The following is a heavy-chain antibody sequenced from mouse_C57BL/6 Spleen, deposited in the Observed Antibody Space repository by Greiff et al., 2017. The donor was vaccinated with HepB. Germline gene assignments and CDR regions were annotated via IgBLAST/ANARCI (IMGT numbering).Heavy chain of an antibody. J-gene: IGHJ2*01. CDR3: ARDMTNYFDY. CDR2: ISDGGSYT. CDR1: GFTFSSYA. Sequence: EVQLVESGGGLVKPGGSLKLSCAASGFTFSSYAMSWVRQTPEKRLEWVATISDGGSYTYYPDNVKGRFTISRDNAKNNLYLQMSHLKSEDTAMYYCARDMTNYFDYWGQGTTLTVSS. V-gene: IGHV5-4*01. D-gene: IGHD2-3*01.